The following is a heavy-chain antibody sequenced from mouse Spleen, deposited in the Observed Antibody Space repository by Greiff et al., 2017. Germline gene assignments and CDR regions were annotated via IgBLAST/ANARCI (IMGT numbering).Heavy chain of an antibody. CDR2: IDPSDSYT. CDR3: ARPNWDADY. D-gene: IGHD4-1*02. J-gene: IGHJ2*01. Sequence: QVQLQQSGAELVKPGASVKLSCKASGYTFTSYWMQWVKQRPGQGLEWIGEIDPSDSYTNYNQKFKGKATLTVDTSSSTAYMQLSSLTSEDSAVYYCARPNWDADYWGQGTTLTVSS. V-gene: IGHV1-50*01. CDR1: GYTFTSYW.